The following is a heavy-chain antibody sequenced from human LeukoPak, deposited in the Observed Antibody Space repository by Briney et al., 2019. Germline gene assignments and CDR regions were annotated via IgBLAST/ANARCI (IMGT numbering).Heavy chain of an antibody. J-gene: IGHJ3*02. Sequence: PSETLSLTCTVSGGSISSSSYYWGWIRQPPGKGLEWIGSIYYSESTYYNPSLKSRVTISVDTSKIQFSLKLSSVTAADTAVYYCARVEQDYYDSSGYPPFHAFDIWGQGTMVTVSS. CDR3: ARVEQDYYDSSGYPPFHAFDI. D-gene: IGHD3-22*01. CDR2: IYYSEST. V-gene: IGHV4-39*07. CDR1: GGSISSSSYY.